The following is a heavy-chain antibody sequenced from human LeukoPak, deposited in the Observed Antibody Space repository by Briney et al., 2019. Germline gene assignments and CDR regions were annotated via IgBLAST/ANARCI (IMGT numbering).Heavy chain of an antibody. CDR2: ISYDGSKK. Sequence: GGSLRLSCAASGFTFSSFCLHWVRQAPGKGLEWVALISYDGSKKYYGDSVKGRFTISRDNSKKTLYLQMNSLRAEDTAVYYCAKGGDDLQVLDSWGHGTLFTVSS. CDR1: GFTFSSFC. D-gene: IGHD5-12*01. J-gene: IGHJ4*03. CDR3: AKGGDDLQVLDS. V-gene: IGHV3-30*18.